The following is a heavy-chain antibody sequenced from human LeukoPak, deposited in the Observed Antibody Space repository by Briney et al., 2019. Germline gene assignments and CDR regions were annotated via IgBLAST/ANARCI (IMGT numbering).Heavy chain of an antibody. D-gene: IGHD2-2*02. CDR1: GFTFSSYA. CDR3: AKDRGCSSTSCYTLLFDY. Sequence: PGGSLRLSCAASGFTFSSYATSWVRQAPGKGLEWVSAISGSGGSTYYADSVKGRFTISRDNSKNTLYLQMNSLRAEDTAVYYCAKDRGCSSTSCYTLLFDYWGQGTLVTVSS. V-gene: IGHV3-23*01. CDR2: ISGSGGST. J-gene: IGHJ4*02.